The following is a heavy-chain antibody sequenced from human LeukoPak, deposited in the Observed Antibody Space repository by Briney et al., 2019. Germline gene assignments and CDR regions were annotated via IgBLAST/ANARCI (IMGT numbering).Heavy chain of an antibody. CDR1: GFSFDDYA. CDR2: ISWNSGSI. V-gene: IGHV3-9*03. D-gene: IGHD3-22*01. J-gene: IGHJ4*02. Sequence: PGRSLRLSCAASGFSFDDYAMHWVRQAPGQGLERVSGISWNSGSIGYADSVKGRFTISRDNAKNSLYLQMNSLRDQDMALYYCANGSNYYDGSGYSKDFNYWGQGTLVTVSS. CDR3: ANGSNYYDGSGYSKDFNY.